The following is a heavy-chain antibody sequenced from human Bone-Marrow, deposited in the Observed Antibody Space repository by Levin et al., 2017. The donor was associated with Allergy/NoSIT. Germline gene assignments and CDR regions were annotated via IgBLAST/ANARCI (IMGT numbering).Heavy chain of an antibody. CDR3: ARGATEMEYSGYDPTRYYYYYYMDV. V-gene: IGHV5-10-1*01. Sequence: GESLKISCKGSGYSFTSYWISWVRQMPGKGLEWMGRIDPSDSYTNYSPSFQGHVTISADKSISTAYLQWSSLKASDTAMYYCARGATEMEYSGYDPTRYYYYYYMDVWGKGTTVTVSS. D-gene: IGHD5-12*01. J-gene: IGHJ6*03. CDR2: IDPSDSYT. CDR1: GYSFTSYW.